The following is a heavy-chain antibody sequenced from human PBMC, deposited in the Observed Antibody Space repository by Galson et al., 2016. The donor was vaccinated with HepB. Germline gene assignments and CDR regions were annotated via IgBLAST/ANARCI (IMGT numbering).Heavy chain of an antibody. CDR2: ISASGGET. D-gene: IGHD1-1*01. CDR3: AKGGRSDY. J-gene: IGHJ4*02. Sequence: SLRLSCAVTGFIFHNYAMSWVRQRPGTGLESVSGISASGGETYDAVSVKGRFTISRDNSRNTVSLQMDSLTGDDTAIYYCAKGGRSDYWGQGTQVTVSA. V-gene: IGHV3-23*01. CDR1: GFIFHNYA.